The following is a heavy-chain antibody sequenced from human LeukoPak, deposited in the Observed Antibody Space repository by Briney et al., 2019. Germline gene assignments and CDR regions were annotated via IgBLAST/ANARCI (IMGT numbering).Heavy chain of an antibody. D-gene: IGHD7-27*01. V-gene: IGHV4-59*08. CDR3: ARHWGPVYGPFLGNYYYYGMDV. J-gene: IGHJ6*02. Sequence: PSETLSLTCSVSIGSLSSYYWSWIRQPPGKGLEWIGYIYYSGSTNYNPSLKSRVTISVDTSKNQFSLKLSSVTAADTAVYYCARHWGPVYGPFLGNYYYYGMDVWGQGTTVTVSS. CDR1: IGSLSSYY. CDR2: IYYSGST.